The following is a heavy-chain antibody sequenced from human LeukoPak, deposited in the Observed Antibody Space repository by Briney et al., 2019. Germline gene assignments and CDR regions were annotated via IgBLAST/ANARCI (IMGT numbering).Heavy chain of an antibody. CDR3: ARKGDYDSSGYMDV. CDR1: RFTFSTSE. J-gene: IGHJ6*03. CDR2: ISSSGGTI. V-gene: IGHV3-48*03. Sequence: GGSLRLSCAASRFTFSTSEMNWVRQAPGKGLEWVSYISSSGGTIYYADSVKGRFTFSRDNAKNSLYLQMNSLRAEDTAVYYCARKGDYDSSGYMDVWGKGTTVTVSS. D-gene: IGHD3-22*01.